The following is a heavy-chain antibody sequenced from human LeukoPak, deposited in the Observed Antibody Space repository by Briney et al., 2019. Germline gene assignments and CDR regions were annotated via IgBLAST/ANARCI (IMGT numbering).Heavy chain of an antibody. D-gene: IGHD2-21*01. V-gene: IGHV1-2*02. J-gene: IGHJ4*02. CDR2: INPATGMKPNSGGT. Sequence: ASVKVSCKASGYRFTDFHIHWVRQAPGQGIEWMGWINPATGMKPNSGGTYYAKKFWGRVTMTTDTSISTVYLEMSSLTIDDTAIYVCVRVKKILPEFEIWGQGTLLTVSS. CDR1: GYRFTDFH. CDR3: VRVKKILPEFEI.